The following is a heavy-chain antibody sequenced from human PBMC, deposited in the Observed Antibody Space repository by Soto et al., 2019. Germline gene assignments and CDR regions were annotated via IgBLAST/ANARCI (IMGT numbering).Heavy chain of an antibody. V-gene: IGHV5-51*01. Sequence: PGDSLKLSCKGSGYSFTSYWIGWVRQMPGKGLEWMGIIYPGDSDTRYSPSFQGQVTISADKSISTAYLQWSSLKASDTAMYYCARRRFLYGDYSDYWGQGTLVTVSS. CDR2: IYPGDSDT. CDR3: ARRRFLYGDYSDY. D-gene: IGHD4-17*01. J-gene: IGHJ4*02. CDR1: GYSFTSYW.